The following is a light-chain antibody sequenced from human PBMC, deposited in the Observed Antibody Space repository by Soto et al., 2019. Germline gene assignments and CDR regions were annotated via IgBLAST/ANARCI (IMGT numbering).Light chain of an antibody. V-gene: IGLV2-14*01. J-gene: IGLJ3*02. CDR1: ISDVGGYNY. CDR3: SSYTSSSTLAVV. CDR2: EVS. Sequence: QSVLTQPASVSGSPGQSITISCTGTISDVGGYNYVSWYQQHPGKAPKLMIYEVSNRPSGVSNRFSGSKSGNTASLTISGLQAEDEADDYCSSYTSSSTLAVVFGGGTKLTVL.